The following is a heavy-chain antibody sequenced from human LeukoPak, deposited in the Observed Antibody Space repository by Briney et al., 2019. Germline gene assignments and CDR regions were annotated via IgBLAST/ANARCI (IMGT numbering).Heavy chain of an antibody. V-gene: IGHV1-69*05. CDR2: YIPIFTRT. Sequence: SVKVSCKAYGDTFSFYALSWVRQAPGQRLEWMGGYIPIFTRTDYAERFQGRVTITTDESSNTAYMELRGLRSDDTAVYYCARRQIYFDSWGQGTLVTVSS. J-gene: IGHJ4*02. CDR3: ARRQIYFDS. CDR1: GDTFSFYA.